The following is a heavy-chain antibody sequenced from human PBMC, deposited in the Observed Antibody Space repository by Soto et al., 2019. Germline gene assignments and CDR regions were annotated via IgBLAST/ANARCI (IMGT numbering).Heavy chain of an antibody. CDR2: ISGSGGST. J-gene: IGHJ4*02. D-gene: IGHD6-19*01. Sequence: QSGGSLRLSCAASVFTFSSYAMSWFRQAPGKGLEWVSAISGSGGSTYYADSVKGRFTISRDNSKNTLYLQMNSLRAEDTAVYYCAKVAVAGIYIDYWGQGTLVTVSS. V-gene: IGHV3-23*01. CDR3: AKVAVAGIYIDY. CDR1: VFTFSSYA.